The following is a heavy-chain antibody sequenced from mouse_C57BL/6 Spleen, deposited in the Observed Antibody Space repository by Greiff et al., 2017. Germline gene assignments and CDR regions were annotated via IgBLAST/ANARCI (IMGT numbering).Heavy chain of an antibody. CDR2: IYPGDGDT. V-gene: IGHV1-82*01. J-gene: IGHJ2*01. CDR3: ARGLGRDYFDY. CDR1: GYAFSSSW. Sequence: QVQLKQSGPELVKPGASVKISCKASGYAFSSSWMNWVKQRPGKGLEWIGRIYPGDGDTNYNGKFKGKATLTADKSSSTAYMQLSSLTSEDSAVYFCARGLGRDYFDYWGQGTTLTVSS. D-gene: IGHD4-1*01.